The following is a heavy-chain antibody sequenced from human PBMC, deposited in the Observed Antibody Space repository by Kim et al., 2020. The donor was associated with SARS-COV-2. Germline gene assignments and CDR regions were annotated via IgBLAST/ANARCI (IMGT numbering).Heavy chain of an antibody. Sequence: QAPGKGLAWVSRIKTKGSTTSNAGSVKGRFTISRDNAKNTLYLQMNSLRAEDTAVYYCARVVGATACDYWGQGTLVTVSS. V-gene: IGHV3-74*01. CDR2: IKTKGSTT. J-gene: IGHJ4*02. D-gene: IGHD1-26*01. CDR3: ARVVGATACDY.